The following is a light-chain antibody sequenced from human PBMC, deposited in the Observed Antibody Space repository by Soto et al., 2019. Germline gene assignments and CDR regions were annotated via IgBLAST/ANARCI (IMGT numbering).Light chain of an antibody. Sequence: NFMLTQPHSVSDSPGKTVTISCTGSGGSIASNYVQWFQQRPGSAPTTVIYEDDQRPSGVPDRFSGSIDSSSNSASLTISGLKTEDEADYYCQSSDIRNVVFGGGTKVTVL. CDR3: QSSDIRNVV. CDR2: EDD. J-gene: IGLJ2*01. CDR1: GGSIASNY. V-gene: IGLV6-57*02.